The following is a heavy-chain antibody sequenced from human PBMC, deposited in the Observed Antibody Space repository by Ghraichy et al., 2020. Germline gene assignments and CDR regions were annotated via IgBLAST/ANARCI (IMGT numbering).Heavy chain of an antibody. D-gene: IGHD3-9*01. CDR3: ARNRISTGLDY. J-gene: IGHJ4*02. Sequence: SQTLSLTCTVSGGSVSSGSYYWSWIRQPPGKGLEWIGYIYYSGSTNYNPSLKSRVTISVDTSKNQFSLKLSSVTAADTAVYYCARNRISTGLDYWGQGTLVTVSS. V-gene: IGHV4-61*01. CDR1: GGSVSSGSYY. CDR2: IYYSGST.